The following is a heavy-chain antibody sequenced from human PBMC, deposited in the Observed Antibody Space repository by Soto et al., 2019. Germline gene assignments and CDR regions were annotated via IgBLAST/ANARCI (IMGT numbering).Heavy chain of an antibody. J-gene: IGHJ4*02. D-gene: IGHD5-12*01. CDR1: GGTFSNDI. V-gene: IGHV1-69*08. CDR3: VRDSPFGSTYSGYDGIDY. CDR2: IIPLLDIT. Sequence: QVQLVQSGAEVKKPGSSVKVSCKASGGTFSNDIITWVRQAPGQGLEWMGRIIPLLDITNYAQKFQGRVTITADKSTSTAYMELKSLRSEDTAVYYCVRDSPFGSTYSGYDGIDYWGQGTLVTVSS.